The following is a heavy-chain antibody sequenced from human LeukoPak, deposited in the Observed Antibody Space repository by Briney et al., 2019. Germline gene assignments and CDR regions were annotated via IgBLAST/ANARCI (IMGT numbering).Heavy chain of an antibody. D-gene: IGHD6-19*01. Sequence: GASVKVSCKASGYTFTSYDINWVRQATGQGLEWMGWMNPNSGNTGYAQKFQGRVTITRNTSISTAYMELSSLRSEDTAVYYCAIGSNIAVNRHYYYYMDVWGKGTTVTVSS. CDR3: AIGSNIAVNRHYYYYMDV. V-gene: IGHV1-8*03. CDR1: GYTFTSYD. CDR2: MNPNSGNT. J-gene: IGHJ6*03.